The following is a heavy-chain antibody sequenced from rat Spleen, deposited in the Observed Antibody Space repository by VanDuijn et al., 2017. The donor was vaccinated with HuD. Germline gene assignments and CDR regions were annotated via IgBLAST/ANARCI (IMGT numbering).Heavy chain of an antibody. CDR1: GFTFSNYW. CDR2: ITNTGGST. CDR3: ARQGTENIRNYFDY. Sequence: EVQLVESGGGLVQPGRSLKLSCVASGFTFSNYWMTWIRQAPGKGLEWIASITNTGGSTYYRDSVKGRFTFSRDNAKSTLFLQMDSLRSEDTATYYCARQGTENIRNYFDYWGQGVMVTVSS. J-gene: IGHJ2*01. V-gene: IGHV5-31*01. D-gene: IGHD1-11*01.